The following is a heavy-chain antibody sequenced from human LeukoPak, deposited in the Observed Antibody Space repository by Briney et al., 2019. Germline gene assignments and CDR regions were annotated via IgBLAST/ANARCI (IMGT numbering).Heavy chain of an antibody. Sequence: PGGSLRLSCAASGFTFEDYAMHWVRQGPGKGLEWVSLISGNGNNIYYADSVKGRFTISRDISKNSLYLQMNSLRTEDTALYYCAKDLPQYYDFWSGYYGGFDYWGQGTLVTVSS. CDR2: ISGNGNNI. J-gene: IGHJ4*02. V-gene: IGHV3-43*02. CDR3: AKDLPQYYDFWSGYYGGFDY. D-gene: IGHD3-3*01. CDR1: GFTFEDYA.